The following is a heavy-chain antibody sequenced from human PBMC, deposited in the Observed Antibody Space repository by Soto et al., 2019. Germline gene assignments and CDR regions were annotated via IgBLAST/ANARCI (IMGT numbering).Heavy chain of an antibody. CDR2: IKQDGSEK. V-gene: IGHV3-7*01. D-gene: IGHD1-1*01. CDR1: GFTFTNYW. Sequence: EVQLVESGGGLVQPGGSLRLSCAASGFTFTNYWMNWVRQAPGKGLEWVANIKQDGSEKYYVDSVKGRFTISRDNAKNSLYLQMNSLRAEDTAVYYCASRQLEAADPPVDFWGQGTLVTVSS. CDR3: ASRQLEAADPPVDF. J-gene: IGHJ4*02.